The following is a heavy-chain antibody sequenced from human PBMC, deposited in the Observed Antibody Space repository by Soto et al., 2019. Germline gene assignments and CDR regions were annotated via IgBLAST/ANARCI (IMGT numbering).Heavy chain of an antibody. CDR3: ARDGDYGDHFDY. V-gene: IGHV3-13*01. CDR2: IGTAGDT. D-gene: IGHD4-17*01. J-gene: IGHJ4*02. CDR1: GCTISSYD. Sequence: EVQLVESGGGLVQPGGSQRLSCAASGCTISSYDMHWVRQATGKGLEWVSAIGTAGDTYYPGSVKGRFTISRENAKNSLYLQMNSLRAGDTAVYYCARDGDYGDHFDYWGQGTLVTVSS.